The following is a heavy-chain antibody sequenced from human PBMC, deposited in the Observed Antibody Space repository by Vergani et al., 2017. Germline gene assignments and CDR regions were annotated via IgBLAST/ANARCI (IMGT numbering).Heavy chain of an antibody. D-gene: IGHD2-15*01. CDR1: GFTFSSYA. CDR2: IRSDESRR. V-gene: IGHV3-30*02. Sequence: VQLVESGGGLVQPGGSLRLSCAASGFTFSSYAMHWVRQAPGKGLEWVASIRSDESRRYYGDSMEGPFTISRDNSKNTLYLQMKSLRPEDTAVYYCAKEGGGYCSGGTCYPEYWGQGTLVIVSS. J-gene: IGHJ4*02. CDR3: AKEGGGYCSGGTCYPEY.